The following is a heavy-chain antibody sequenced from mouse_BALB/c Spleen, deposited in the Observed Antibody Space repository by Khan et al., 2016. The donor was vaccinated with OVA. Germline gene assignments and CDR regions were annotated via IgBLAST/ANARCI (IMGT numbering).Heavy chain of an antibody. V-gene: IGHV5-17*02. J-gene: IGHJ1*01. Sequence: EVMLVESGGGLVQPGGSRKLSCAASGFTFSSFGMHWVRQAPKKGLEWVAYISSGSSTIYYVDTVKGRSTISRDIPKNTLFLQMTSIRSEDTAMYYCARSGGNFHWYFYVWGAGTSVTVSS. D-gene: IGHD2-1*01. CDR2: ISSGSSTI. CDR3: ARSGGNFHWYFYV. CDR1: GFTFSSFG.